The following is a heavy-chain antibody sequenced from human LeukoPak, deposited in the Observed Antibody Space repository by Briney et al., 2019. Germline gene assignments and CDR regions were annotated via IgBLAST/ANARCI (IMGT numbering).Heavy chain of an antibody. CDR2: IYYSGTT. J-gene: IGHJ4*02. CDR3: ARDRSVGVLPSPPFDF. Sequence: SETLSLTCTVSGGSISSHTYYWAFIRQPPGKGLEWIATIYYSGTTYYNPSLKSRVTISLDTSRNQFSLNLNSVTAADTAVYYCARDRSVGVLPSPPFDFWGQGTLVTVSS. D-gene: IGHD3-16*01. V-gene: IGHV4-39*07. CDR1: GGSISSHTYY.